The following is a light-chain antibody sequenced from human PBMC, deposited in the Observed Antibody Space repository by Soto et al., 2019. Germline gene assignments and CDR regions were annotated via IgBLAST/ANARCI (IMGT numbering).Light chain of an antibody. CDR2: GAS. CDR1: QSVSSNF. Sequence: EIVLTQSPGTLSLSPGERATLSCKASQSVSSNFLAWYQRKPGQAPRLLIYGASYRATDIPYRFSGSRSGTNFTPTITRLEPEDFAMYYCQQYGTSPPTFGQGTKVEI. V-gene: IGKV3-20*01. CDR3: QQYGTSPPT. J-gene: IGKJ1*01.